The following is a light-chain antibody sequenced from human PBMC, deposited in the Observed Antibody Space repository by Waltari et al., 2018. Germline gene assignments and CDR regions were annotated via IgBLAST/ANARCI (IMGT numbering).Light chain of an antibody. V-gene: IGLV1-44*01. J-gene: IGLJ3*02. CDR1: SSSIRTNT. CDR3: AAWDDSLNGWV. CDR2: NND. Sequence: QSVLTQPPSASGTPGQRVTISCSGSSSSIRTNTLNWYQHLPGTAPKLLIYNNDKRPSGVPDRFSGSKSGTSASLAISGLQSEDEADYYCAAWDDSLNGWVFGGGTKLTVL.